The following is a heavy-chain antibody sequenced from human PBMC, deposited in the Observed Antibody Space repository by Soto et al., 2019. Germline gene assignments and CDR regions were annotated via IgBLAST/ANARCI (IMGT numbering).Heavy chain of an antibody. CDR2: ISGSGGST. CDR3: AKDFGRTNIYSSSSLDY. D-gene: IGHD6-6*01. CDR1: GFTFSSYA. Sequence: GGSLRLSCAASGFTFSSYAMSWVRQAPGKGLEWVSAISGSGGSTYYADSVKGRFTISRDNSKNTLYLQMNSLRAEDTAVYYCAKDFGRTNIYSSSSLDYWGQGTLVTVSS. V-gene: IGHV3-23*01. J-gene: IGHJ4*02.